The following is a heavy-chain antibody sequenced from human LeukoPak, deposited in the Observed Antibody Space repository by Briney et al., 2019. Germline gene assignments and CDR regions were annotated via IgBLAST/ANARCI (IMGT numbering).Heavy chain of an antibody. CDR3: ARGQVLGN. CDR1: RFTVSSNY. D-gene: IGHD2/OR15-2a*01. CDR2: IYSGDST. V-gene: IGHV3-53*01. J-gene: IGHJ4*02. Sequence: PGGSLRLSCAASRFTVSSNYMSWVRQAPGKGLEWVSVIYSGDSTYYADSVRGRFTISRDNSKNTLYLQMNSLRAEDTAVYYCARGQVLGNWGQGTLVTVSS.